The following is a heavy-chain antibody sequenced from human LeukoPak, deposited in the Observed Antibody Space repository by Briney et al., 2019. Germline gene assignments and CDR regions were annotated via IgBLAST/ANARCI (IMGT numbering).Heavy chain of an antibody. J-gene: IGHJ3*02. D-gene: IGHD2-2*02. CDR1: GYTFTGYY. CDR2: ININSGGT. CDR3: ASDWGLSQLEYCSNTNCYMGAFDI. Sequence: ASLKVSCKASGYTFTGYYMHWVRQAPGQGLEWMGWININSGGTNYAQKFQGRVTMTRDTSISTAYMELSRLRSDDTAVYYCASDWGLSQLEYCSNTNCYMGAFDIWGQRTMVTVSS. V-gene: IGHV1-2*02.